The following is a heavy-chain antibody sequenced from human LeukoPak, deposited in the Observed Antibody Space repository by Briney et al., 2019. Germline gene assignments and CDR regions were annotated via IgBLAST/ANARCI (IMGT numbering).Heavy chain of an antibody. Sequence: ASVKVSCKASGYTFTSYDINWVRQATGQGLEWMGWTNPNSGNTGYAQKFQGRVTMTRNTSISTAYMELSSLRSEDTAVYYCARATHTYDFWSGYKYYYYYYGMDVWGQGTTVTVSS. D-gene: IGHD3-3*01. CDR2: TNPNSGNT. CDR1: GYTFTSYD. J-gene: IGHJ6*02. V-gene: IGHV1-8*01. CDR3: ARATHTYDFWSGYKYYYYYYGMDV.